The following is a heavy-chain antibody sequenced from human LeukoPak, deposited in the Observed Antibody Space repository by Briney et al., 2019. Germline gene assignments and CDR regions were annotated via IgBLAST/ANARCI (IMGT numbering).Heavy chain of an antibody. CDR2: ISYDGTNK. D-gene: IGHD3-10*01. Sequence: RRSLRLSCAASGFTFSTYGMNWVRQAPGKGLEWVAFISYDGTNKYYADSVKGRFTISRDNSKNTLYLQMNSLRAEDTAVYYCAKDLRRDGSGSYYDYGMDVWGQGTTVTVSS. V-gene: IGHV3-30*18. CDR1: GFTFSTYG. J-gene: IGHJ6*02. CDR3: AKDLRRDGSGSYYDYGMDV.